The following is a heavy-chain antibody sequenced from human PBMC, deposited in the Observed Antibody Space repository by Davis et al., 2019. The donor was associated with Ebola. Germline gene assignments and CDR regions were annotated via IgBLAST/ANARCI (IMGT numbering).Heavy chain of an antibody. V-gene: IGHV1-69*13. CDR3: ARTMAVADAFDI. CDR2: IIPIFGTA. D-gene: IGHD6-19*01. Sequence: SVKVSCKASGGTFSSYAISWVRQAPGQGLEWMGGIIPIFGTANYAQKFQGRVTITADESTSTAYMELSSLRSEDTAVYYCARTMAVADAFDIWGQGTMVTVSS. CDR1: GGTFSSYA. J-gene: IGHJ3*02.